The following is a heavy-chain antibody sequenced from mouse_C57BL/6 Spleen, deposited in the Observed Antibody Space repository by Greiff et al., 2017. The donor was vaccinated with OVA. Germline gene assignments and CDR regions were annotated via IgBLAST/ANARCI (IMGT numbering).Heavy chain of an antibody. Sequence: DVMLVESGGGLVKPGGSLKLSCAASGFTFSSYAMSWVRQTPEKRLEWVATISDGGSYTYYPDNVKGRFTISRDNAKNNLYLQMSHLKSEDTAMYYCASYAMDYWGQGTSVTVSS. V-gene: IGHV5-4*03. CDR1: GFTFSSYA. J-gene: IGHJ4*01. CDR2: ISDGGSYT. CDR3: ASYAMDY.